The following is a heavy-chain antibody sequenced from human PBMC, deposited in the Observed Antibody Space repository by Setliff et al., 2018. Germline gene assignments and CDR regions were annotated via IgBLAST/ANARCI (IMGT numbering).Heavy chain of an antibody. Sequence: PGESLKISCKASGYSSPTYWIGWVRQMPGKGLEWMGIISPTDSDVRYTPSFQGQVTISADKSINTAYLQWSSLKVSDTAMYYCVRWWGPKHYYYMDVWGKGTTVTVSS. CDR1: GYSSPTYW. D-gene: IGHD2-15*01. J-gene: IGHJ6*03. V-gene: IGHV5-51*01. CDR3: VRWWGPKHYYYMDV. CDR2: ISPTDSDV.